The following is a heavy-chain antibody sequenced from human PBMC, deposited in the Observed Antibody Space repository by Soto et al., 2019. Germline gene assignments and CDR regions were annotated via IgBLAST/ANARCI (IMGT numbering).Heavy chain of an antibody. D-gene: IGHD6-19*01. Sequence: GSLRLSCAASGFSFRTYAMGWVRQAPGKGLEWVSGISGSGGRTYYADSMKGRFTISRDNSKNTVYLQVNSLRAEDTAVYYCAKIAEAVAGTVYGSWGQGTLVTVSS. CDR3: AKIAEAVAGTVYGS. CDR1: GFSFRTYA. V-gene: IGHV3-23*01. J-gene: IGHJ5*02. CDR2: ISGSGGRT.